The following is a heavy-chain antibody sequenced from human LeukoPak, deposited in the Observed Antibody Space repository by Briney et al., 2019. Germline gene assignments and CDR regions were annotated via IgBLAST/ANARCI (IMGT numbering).Heavy chain of an antibody. CDR2: INPNSGGT. V-gene: IGHV1-2*04. Sequence: ASVKVSCKASGYTFTGYYMHWVRQAPGQGLEWMGWINPNSGGTNYAQKFQGWVTMTRDTSISTAYMELSRLRSDDTAVYYCARDRRLFDRPGREHYGMDVWGQGTTVTVSS. CDR3: ARDRRLFDRPGREHYGMDV. J-gene: IGHJ6*02. D-gene: IGHD3-16*01. CDR1: GYTFTGYY.